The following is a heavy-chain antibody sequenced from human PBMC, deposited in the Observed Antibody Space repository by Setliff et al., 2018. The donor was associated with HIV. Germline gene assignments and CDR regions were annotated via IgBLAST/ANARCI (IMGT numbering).Heavy chain of an antibody. CDR2: IHYSGSS. D-gene: IGHD2-21*02. Sequence: SETLSLTCTVSGGSITGHYWSWIRQPPGKGLGWIGYIHYSGSSNYNPSLKSRVSISVDTSKKQVSLKLSSVTASDTAVYYCARSVVVVTVEWFDPWGQGTLVTVSS. CDR1: GGSITGHY. CDR3: ARSVVVVTVEWFDP. J-gene: IGHJ5*02. V-gene: IGHV4-59*08.